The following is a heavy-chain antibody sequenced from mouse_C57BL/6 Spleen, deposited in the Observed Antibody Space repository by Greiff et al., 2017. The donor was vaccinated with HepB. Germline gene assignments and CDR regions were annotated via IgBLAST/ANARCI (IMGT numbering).Heavy chain of an antibody. CDR1: GFTFSSYA. CDR3: TRDGTGTRFDY. J-gene: IGHJ2*01. Sequence: EVQGVESGEGLVKPGGSLKLSCAASGFTFSSYAMSWVRQTPEKRLEWVAYISSGGDYIYYADTVKGRFTISRDNARNTLYLQMSSLKSEDTAMYYCTRDGTGTRFDYWGQGTTLTVSS. D-gene: IGHD4-1*01. CDR2: ISSGGDYI. V-gene: IGHV5-9-1*02.